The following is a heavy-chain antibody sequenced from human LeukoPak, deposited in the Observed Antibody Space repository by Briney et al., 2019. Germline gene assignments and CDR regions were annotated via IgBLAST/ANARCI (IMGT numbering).Heavy chain of an antibody. J-gene: IGHJ4*02. V-gene: IGHV3-30-3*01. CDR1: GFTFSSYA. D-gene: IGHD3-22*01. Sequence: SGGSLRLSCAASGFTFSSYAMHWVRQAPGKGLEWVAVISYDGSNKYYADSVKGRFTISRDKSKNTLYLQMNSLRAEDTAVYYCAKDVHDSSGYFDYWGQGTLVTVSS. CDR2: ISYDGSNK. CDR3: AKDVHDSSGYFDY.